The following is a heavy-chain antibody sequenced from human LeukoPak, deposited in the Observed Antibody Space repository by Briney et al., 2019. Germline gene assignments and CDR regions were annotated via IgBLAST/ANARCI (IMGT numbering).Heavy chain of an antibody. J-gene: IGHJ6*03. V-gene: IGHV3-30*19. Sequence: PGGSLRLSCAASGFTFSSYGMHWVRQAPGKGLEWVAVISYDGSNKYYADSVKGRFTISRDNSKNTLYLQMNSLRAEDTAVYYCARDAYSSSSLSYYYYYMDVWGKGTTVTISS. CDR2: ISYDGSNK. CDR1: GFTFSSYG. D-gene: IGHD6-6*01. CDR3: ARDAYSSSSLSYYYYYMDV.